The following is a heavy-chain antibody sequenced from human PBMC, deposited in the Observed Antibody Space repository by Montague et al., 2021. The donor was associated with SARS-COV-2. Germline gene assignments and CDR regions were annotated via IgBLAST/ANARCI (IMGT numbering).Heavy chain of an antibody. V-gene: IGHV3-53*05. CDR2: IYSGGST. CDR3: AKDIVRDYYDSSGYYGGSVDY. Sequence: SLRLSCAASGFTVSSNYMSWVRQAPGKGLEWVSVIYSGGSTYYADSVKGRFTISRDNSKNSLYLQMNSLRTEDTALYYCAKDIVRDYYDSSGYYGGSVDYWGQGTLVTVSS. J-gene: IGHJ4*02. CDR1: GFTVSSNY. D-gene: IGHD3-22*01.